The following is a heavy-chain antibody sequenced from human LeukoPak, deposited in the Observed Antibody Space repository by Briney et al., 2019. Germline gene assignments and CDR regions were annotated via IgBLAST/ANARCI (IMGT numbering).Heavy chain of an antibody. J-gene: IGHJ6*02. Sequence: ASVKVSCKASGYTFTGYDINWVRQATGQGLEWMGWMNPNSGNTGYAQKFQGRVTMTRNTSISTAYMELSSLRAEDTAVYYCARDAGNIAAADHYYYGMDVWGQGTTVTVSS. CDR2: MNPNSGNT. CDR3: ARDAGNIAAADHYYYGMDV. CDR1: GYTFTGYD. D-gene: IGHD6-13*01. V-gene: IGHV1-8*01.